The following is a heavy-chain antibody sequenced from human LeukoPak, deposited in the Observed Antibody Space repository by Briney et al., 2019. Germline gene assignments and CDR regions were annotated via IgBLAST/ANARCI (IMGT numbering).Heavy chain of an antibody. CDR1: GGSISSSSYY. CDR3: ARKWLVRANWFDP. V-gene: IGHV4-39*01. CDR2: IYYSGST. D-gene: IGHD6-19*01. J-gene: IGHJ5*02. Sequence: SETLSLTCTVSGGSISSSSYYRGWIRQPPGKGLEWIGSIYYSGSTYYNPSLKSRVTISVDTSKNQFSLKLSSVTAADTAVYYCARKWLVRANWFDPWGQGTLVTVSS.